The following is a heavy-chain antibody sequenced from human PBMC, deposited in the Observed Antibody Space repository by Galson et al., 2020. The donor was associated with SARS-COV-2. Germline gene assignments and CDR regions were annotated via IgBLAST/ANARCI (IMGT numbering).Heavy chain of an antibody. D-gene: IGHD2-2*01. CDR1: GFTFSSYA. CDR3: ARDLKVVPAALTQDDYYYYYGMDV. J-gene: IGHJ6*02. Sequence: TGGSLRLSCAASGFTFSSYAMHWVRQAPGKGLEWVAVISYDGSNKYYADSVKGRFTISRDNSKNTLYLQMNSLRAEDTAVYYCARDLKVVPAALTQDDYYYYYGMDVWGQGTTVTVSS. CDR2: ISYDGSNK. V-gene: IGHV3-30-3*01.